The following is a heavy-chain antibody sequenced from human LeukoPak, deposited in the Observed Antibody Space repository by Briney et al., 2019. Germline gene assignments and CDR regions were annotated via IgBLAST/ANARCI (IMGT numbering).Heavy chain of an antibody. J-gene: IGHJ4*02. Sequence: GGSLRLSCAASGFTFRIYWMTCVRQAPGKGVEWVANIKQDGSEKHYVDSVKGRFTLSRDNAQNSVYLQMNSLRADDTAVYYCARDRQIAYWGQGTLVTVSS. V-gene: IGHV3-7*01. CDR3: ARDRQIAY. CDR1: GFTFRIYW. CDR2: IKQDGSEK.